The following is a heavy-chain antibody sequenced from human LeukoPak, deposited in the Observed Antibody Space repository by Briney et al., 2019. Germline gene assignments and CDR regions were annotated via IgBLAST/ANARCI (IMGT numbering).Heavy chain of an antibody. CDR1: GYTFTGYY. CDR2: INPNSGGT. Sequence: GASVKVYCKASGYTFTGYYMHWVRQAPGQGLEWMGWINPNSGGTNYAQKFQGRVTMTRDTSISTAYMELSRLRSDDTAVYYCASGGDITMVRGATDYWGQGTLVTVSS. V-gene: IGHV1-2*02. CDR3: ASGGDITMVRGATDY. D-gene: IGHD3-10*01. J-gene: IGHJ4*02.